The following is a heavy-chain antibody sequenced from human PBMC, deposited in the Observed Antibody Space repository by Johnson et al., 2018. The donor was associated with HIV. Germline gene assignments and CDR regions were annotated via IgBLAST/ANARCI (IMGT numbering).Heavy chain of an antibody. J-gene: IGHJ3*02. CDR1: GFTFDDHG. D-gene: IGHD3-22*01. V-gene: IGHV3-20*04. CDR2: ISYVGTI. Sequence: MLLVESGGGVVRPGGSLRLSCAASGFTFDDHGMSWVRQAPGKGLEWVAVISYVGTISYAASVKGRFTIARANAKNSLYLQMNSLRAEDTAVYYCARDPYYYDSSGYYYGNDAFDIWGQGTMVTVSS. CDR3: ARDPYYYDSSGYYYGNDAFDI.